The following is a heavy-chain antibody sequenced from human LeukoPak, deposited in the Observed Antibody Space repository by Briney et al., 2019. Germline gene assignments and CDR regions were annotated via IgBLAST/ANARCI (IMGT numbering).Heavy chain of an antibody. J-gene: IGHJ4*02. D-gene: IGHD6-19*01. CDR3: ARTAVAGHDTYYFDY. CDR1: GYTFTSYG. Sequence: ASVKVSCKASGYTFTSYGISRVRQAPGQGREWMGWISAYNGNTNYAQKLQGRVTMTTDTSTSTAYMELRSLRSDDTAVYYCARTAVAGHDTYYFDYWGQGTLVTVSS. CDR2: ISAYNGNT. V-gene: IGHV1-18*01.